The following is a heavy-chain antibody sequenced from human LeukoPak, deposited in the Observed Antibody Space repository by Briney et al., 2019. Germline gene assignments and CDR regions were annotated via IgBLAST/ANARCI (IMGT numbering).Heavy chain of an antibody. J-gene: IGHJ4*02. D-gene: IGHD3-3*01. CDR1: GYTFTSYD. Sequence: ASVKVSCKASGYTFTSYDINWVRQATGQGLEWMGWMNPNSGNTGCAQKFQGRVTITRNTSISTAYMELSSLRSEDTAVYYCARKSQYYDFWSGYYTDYFDYWGQGTLVTVSS. CDR3: ARKSQYYDFWSGYYTDYFDY. V-gene: IGHV1-8*03. CDR2: MNPNSGNT.